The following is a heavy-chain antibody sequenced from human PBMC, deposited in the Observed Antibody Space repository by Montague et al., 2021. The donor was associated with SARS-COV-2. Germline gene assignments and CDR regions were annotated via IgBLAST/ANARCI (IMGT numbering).Heavy chain of an antibody. D-gene: IGHD6-13*01. CDR2: IYYSGST. V-gene: IGHV4-31*03. CDR1: GGSISSDGYY. CDR3: ARGAGWYSSSCFDY. J-gene: IGHJ4*02. Sequence: TLSLTCTVSGGSISSDGYYWSWIRQHPGKGLEWIGYIYYSGSTYYNPSLKSRVTISIDTSKNQFSLKLSSVTAADTAVYYCARGAGWYSSSCFDYWGQGTLVTVSS.